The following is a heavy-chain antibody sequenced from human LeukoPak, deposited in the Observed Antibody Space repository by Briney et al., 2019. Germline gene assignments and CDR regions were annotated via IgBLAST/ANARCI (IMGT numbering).Heavy chain of an antibody. Sequence: ASVKVSCKVSGYTLTELSMHWVRQAPGKGLEWMGGFDPEDGETIYAQKFQGRVTMTEDTSTDTAYMELSSLGSEDTAVYYCATPHDSSGYYTGAFDIWGQGTMVTVSS. CDR3: ATPHDSSGYYTGAFDI. J-gene: IGHJ3*02. CDR1: GYTLTELS. V-gene: IGHV1-24*01. CDR2: FDPEDGET. D-gene: IGHD3-22*01.